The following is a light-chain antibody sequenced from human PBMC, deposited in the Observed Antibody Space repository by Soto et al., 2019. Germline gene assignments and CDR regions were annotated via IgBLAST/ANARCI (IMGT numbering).Light chain of an antibody. CDR2: DVS. Sequence: QSVLTQPDSVSGSPGQSITISCTGTSSDVGSYNYVSWYQQYPCKAPKLMIYDVSNRPSWFSYRFSGSKSGNTASLTLSGLHADDEAEYYCRSYTTSSTHVVFGVGTKLTV. CDR3: RSYTTSSTHVV. CDR1: SSDVGSYNY. J-gene: IGLJ2*01. V-gene: IGLV2-14*01.